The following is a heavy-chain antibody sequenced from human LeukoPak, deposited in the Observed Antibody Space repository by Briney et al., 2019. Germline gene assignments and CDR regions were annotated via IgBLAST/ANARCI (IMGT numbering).Heavy chain of an antibody. CDR1: GYTFTSYG. CDR2: ISAYNGNT. CDR3: ARVLRYFEPADAFDI. Sequence: GASVKVSCKASGYTFTSYGISWVRQAPGQGLEWMGWISAYNGNTNYAQKVQGRVTLTTDTSTSTAYMELRSLRSDDAAVYYCARVLRYFEPADAFDIWGQGTMVTVSS. D-gene: IGHD3-9*01. V-gene: IGHV1-18*01. J-gene: IGHJ3*02.